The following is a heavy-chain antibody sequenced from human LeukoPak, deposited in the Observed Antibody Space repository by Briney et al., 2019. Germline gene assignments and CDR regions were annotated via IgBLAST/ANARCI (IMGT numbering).Heavy chain of an antibody. CDR3: AKGTDFWSGYVFDY. CDR1: GFTFSSYW. D-gene: IGHD3-3*01. J-gene: IGHJ4*02. CDR2: IKQDGSEK. Sequence: GGSLRLSCAASGFTFSSYWMSWVRQAPGKGLEWVANIKQDGSEKYYVDSVKGRFTISRDNSKNTLYLQMNSLRAEDTAVYYCAKGTDFWSGYVFDYWGQGTLVTVSS. V-gene: IGHV3-7*01.